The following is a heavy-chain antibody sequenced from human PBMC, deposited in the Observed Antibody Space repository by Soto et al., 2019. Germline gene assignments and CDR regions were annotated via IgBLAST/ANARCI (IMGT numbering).Heavy chain of an antibody. CDR3: ARDSLGSGWYSYFQH. D-gene: IGHD6-19*01. CDR2: IKQDGSEK. Sequence: PGGSLRLSCAASGFTFSSYWMSWVRQAPGKGLEWVANIKQDGSEKYYVDSVKGRFTISRDNAKNSLYLQMNSLRAEDTAVYYCARDSLGSGWYSYFQHWGQGTLVTVSS. V-gene: IGHV3-7*01. CDR1: GFTFSSYW. J-gene: IGHJ1*01.